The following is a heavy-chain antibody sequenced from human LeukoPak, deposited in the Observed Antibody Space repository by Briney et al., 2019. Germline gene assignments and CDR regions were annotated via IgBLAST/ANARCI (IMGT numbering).Heavy chain of an antibody. V-gene: IGHV3-21*01. J-gene: IGHJ4*02. CDR3: ARAGPRRDGYNSDY. CDR2: IRFTGSYI. D-gene: IGHD5-24*01. CDR1: GGSISSYY. Sequence: ETLSLTCTVSGGSISSYYWSWIRQPPGRGLEWVSSIRFTGSYIYYADSVKGRFTISRDDAKNLLSLQMISLRVEDTAVYYCARAGPRRDGYNSDYWGQGTLVTVSS.